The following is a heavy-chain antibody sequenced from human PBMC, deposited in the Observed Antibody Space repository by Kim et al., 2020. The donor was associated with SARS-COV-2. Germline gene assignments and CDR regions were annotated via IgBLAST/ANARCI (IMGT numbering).Heavy chain of an antibody. Sequence: GGSLRLSCAASGFTFSTYSMIWVRQAPGQGLEWVSGINPSGGSTNYADSVKGRFTISRDNSKNTLSLQINSLTAEDTAVYYCAKRETMTPGKVNFDYWGQGTLVTVSS. CDR2: INPSGGST. D-gene: IGHD4-17*01. CDR3: AKRETMTPGKVNFDY. CDR1: GFTFSTYS. J-gene: IGHJ4*02. V-gene: IGHV3-23*01.